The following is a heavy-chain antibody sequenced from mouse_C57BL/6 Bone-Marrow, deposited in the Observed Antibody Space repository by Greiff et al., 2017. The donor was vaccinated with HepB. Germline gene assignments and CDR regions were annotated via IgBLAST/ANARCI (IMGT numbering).Heavy chain of an antibody. J-gene: IGHJ2*01. CDR2: IYPRSGNT. D-gene: IGHD2-5*01. Sequence: QVQLKGSGAELARPGASVKLSCKASGYTFTSYGISWVKQRTGQGLEWIGEIYPRSGNTYYNEKFKGKATLTADKSSSTAYMELRSLTSEDSAVYFCAKGGGVTLDYWGQGTTLTVSS. V-gene: IGHV1-81*01. CDR1: GYTFTSYG. CDR3: AKGGGVTLDY.